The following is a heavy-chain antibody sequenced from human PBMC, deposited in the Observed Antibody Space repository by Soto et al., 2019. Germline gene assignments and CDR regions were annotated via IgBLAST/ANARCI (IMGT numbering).Heavy chain of an antibody. J-gene: IGHJ6*02. CDR2: IKSKTDGGTT. V-gene: IGHV3-15*07. Sequence: GGSLRLSCAASGFTFSNALMSWVRQAPGKGLEWVGRIKSKTDGGTTDYAAPVKGRFTISRDDSKNTLYLQMNSLKTEDTAVYYCTTLSITIFGVVLMDVWGQGTTVTVSS. CDR3: TTLSITIFGVVLMDV. CDR1: GFTFSNAL. D-gene: IGHD3-3*01.